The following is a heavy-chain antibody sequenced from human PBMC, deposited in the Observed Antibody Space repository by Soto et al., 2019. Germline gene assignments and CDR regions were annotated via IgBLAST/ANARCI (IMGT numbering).Heavy chain of an antibody. CDR3: ARSNGNYFDY. Sequence: SETLSLTCTVSGGSISSYYWSWIRQPPGKGLEWIGYIYYSGSTNYNPSLKSRVTISVDTSKNQFSLKLSSVTAADTAVYYCARSNGNYFDYWGQGTLVTVSS. CDR2: IYYSGST. J-gene: IGHJ4*02. CDR1: GGSISSYY. V-gene: IGHV4-59*08. D-gene: IGHD1-1*01.